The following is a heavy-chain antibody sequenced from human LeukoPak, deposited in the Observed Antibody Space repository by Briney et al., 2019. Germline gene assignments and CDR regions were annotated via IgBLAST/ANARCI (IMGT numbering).Heavy chain of an antibody. CDR2: ISSSRSYI. D-gene: IGHD3-22*01. J-gene: IGHJ3*02. CDR1: DFPFSSYS. V-gene: IGHV3-21*01. CDR3: ARLSSGDAFDI. Sequence: GGSLRLSCAASDFPFSSYSMNWFRRAPGKGLEWVSLISSSRSYIYYADSVKGRFTISRDNAKNSLYLQMNSLRAEDTAVYYCARLSSGDAFDIWGQGTMVTVSS.